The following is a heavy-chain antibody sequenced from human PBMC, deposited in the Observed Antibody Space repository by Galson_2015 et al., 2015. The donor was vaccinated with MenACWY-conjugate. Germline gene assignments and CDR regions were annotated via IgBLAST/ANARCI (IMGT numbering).Heavy chain of an antibody. D-gene: IGHD3-3*01. Sequence: SVKVSCKASGDTFTNYGINWVRQATGQGLEWMGWISAYNGATDYAQKFQGRVSMTTDTSTSTAYMELRSLRSDDTALYYCARRRRRWSGDQTWFDPWGQGTLVTVSS. CDR3: ARRRRRWSGDQTWFDP. V-gene: IGHV1-18*01. CDR1: GDTFTNYG. J-gene: IGHJ5*02. CDR2: ISAYNGAT.